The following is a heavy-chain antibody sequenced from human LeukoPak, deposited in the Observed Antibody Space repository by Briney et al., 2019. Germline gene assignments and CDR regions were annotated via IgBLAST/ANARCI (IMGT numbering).Heavy chain of an antibody. D-gene: IGHD5-18*01. V-gene: IGHV1-18*04. CDR1: GYAFSDHG. CDR3: ARVPNPRNTYGYNDK. Sequence: ASVKVSCKASGYAFSDHGVNWVRQAPGQGLGWMGWISGYNGHTSYAQKFQGRVMVTTDRSTNTAYLELRSLRSDDTAVYYCARVPNPRNTYGYNDKWGQGTLVTVSS. CDR2: ISGYNGHT. J-gene: IGHJ4*02.